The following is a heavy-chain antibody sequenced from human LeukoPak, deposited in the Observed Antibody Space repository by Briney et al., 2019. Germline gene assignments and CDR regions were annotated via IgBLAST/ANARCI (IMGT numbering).Heavy chain of an antibody. J-gene: IGHJ5*02. V-gene: IGHV4-34*01. Sequence: SETLSLTCAVYGGSFSGFYWSWIRQPPGKGLEWIGEINHSGSTNYNPSLKSRVTISVDTSKNQFSLKLRSVTAADTAVYYCARDPGGIAARLLRFDPWGQGTLVNVSS. CDR3: ARDPGGIAARLLRFDP. CDR2: INHSGST. D-gene: IGHD6-6*01. CDR1: GGSFSGFY.